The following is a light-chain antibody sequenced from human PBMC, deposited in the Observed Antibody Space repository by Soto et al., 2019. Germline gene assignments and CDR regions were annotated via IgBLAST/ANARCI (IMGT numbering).Light chain of an antibody. CDR3: SSYTSTSRYV. J-gene: IGLJ1*01. Sequence: ALTQPPSVSGSPGQSVTISCTGTSSDVGKYDRVSWYQQPPGTAPKLIIYEVTNRPSGVPARFSGSKSGNTASLTISGLQAEDEADYYCSSYTSTSRYVFGAGTKLTVL. V-gene: IGLV2-18*02. CDR2: EVT. CDR1: SSDVGKYDR.